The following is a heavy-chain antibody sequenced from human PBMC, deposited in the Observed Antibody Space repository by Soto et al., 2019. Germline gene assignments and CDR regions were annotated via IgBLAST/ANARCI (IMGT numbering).Heavy chain of an antibody. CDR1: GFTFSSYA. CDR2: TSGSGGST. J-gene: IGHJ4*02. CDR3: ARGTLPYYDFWSGYSDFDY. Sequence: GSLRLSCAASGFTFSSYAMSWVRQAPGKGLEWVSATSGSGGSTYYADSVKGRFTISRDNSKNTLYLQMNSLRADDTAVYYCARGTLPYYDFWSGYSDFDYWGQGTLVTVSS. V-gene: IGHV3-23*01. D-gene: IGHD3-3*01.